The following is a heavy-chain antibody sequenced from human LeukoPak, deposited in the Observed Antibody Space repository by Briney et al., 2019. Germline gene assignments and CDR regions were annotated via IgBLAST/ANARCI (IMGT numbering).Heavy chain of an antibody. D-gene: IGHD3-10*01. Sequence: SETLSLTCAVSGGSISSGGYSWSWIRQPPGKGLEWIGYIYHSGSTYSNPSLKSRVTISVDRSKNQFSLKLSSVTAADTAVYYCASFYGSGSYGLDYWGQGTLVTVSS. V-gene: IGHV4-30-2*01. CDR1: GGSISSGGYS. CDR3: ASFYGSGSYGLDY. CDR2: IYHSGST. J-gene: IGHJ4*02.